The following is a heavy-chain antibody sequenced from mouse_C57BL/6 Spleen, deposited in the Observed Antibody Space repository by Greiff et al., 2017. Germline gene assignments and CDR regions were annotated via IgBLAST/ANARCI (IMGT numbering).Heavy chain of an antibody. V-gene: IGHV1-50*01. J-gene: IGHJ3*01. CDR2: IDPSDSYT. CDR1: GYTFTSYW. Sequence: QVQLQQPGAELVKPGASVKLSCKASGYTFTSYWMQWVKQRPGQGLEWIGEIDPSDSYTNYNQKFKGQATLTVDTSSSTAYMQLSSRTSEDSAVYYCARRGYYGSSSAWFAYWGQGTLVTVSA. D-gene: IGHD1-1*01. CDR3: ARRGYYGSSSAWFAY.